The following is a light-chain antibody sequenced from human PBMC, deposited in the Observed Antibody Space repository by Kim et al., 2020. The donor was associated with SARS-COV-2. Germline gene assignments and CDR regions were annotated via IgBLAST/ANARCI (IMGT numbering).Light chain of an antibody. CDR1: QSVSRNY. V-gene: IGKV3-20*01. CDR2: GTS. CDR3: QQFGSSPYT. J-gene: IGKJ2*01. Sequence: LSPGERASLSCRASQSVSRNYLAWYQQKPGQAPRLLIYGTSSRATGIPDRFSGGGSGTDFTLTISRLEPEDFAVYYCQQFGSSPYTFGQGTKLEI.